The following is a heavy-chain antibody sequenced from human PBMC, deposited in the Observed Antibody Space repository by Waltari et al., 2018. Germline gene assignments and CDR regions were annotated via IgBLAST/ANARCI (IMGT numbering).Heavy chain of an antibody. Sequence: QDQLQQWGAGLVKPSETLSLTCAVFAGSFDDYFWTWVRHLPGKGLEWIGEIFHNGDTNDNPSLSSRISISLDKSKNQFSLGLTHVTAADTAVYYCARGNYHDSPRLDWWGHGNLVTVSA. D-gene: IGHD3-22*01. V-gene: IGHV4-34*02. CDR1: AGSFDDYF. J-gene: IGHJ4*01. CDR3: ARGNYHDSPRLDW. CDR2: IFHNGDT.